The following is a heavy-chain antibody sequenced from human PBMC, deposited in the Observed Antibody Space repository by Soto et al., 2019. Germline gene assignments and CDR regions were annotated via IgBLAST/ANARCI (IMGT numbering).Heavy chain of an antibody. CDR2: IIPIFGTA. J-gene: IGHJ3*02. V-gene: IGHV1-69*13. CDR3: ASGHSCNTEMTDAFYI. Sequence: SVKVSCKASGGTFSSYAISWVRQAPGQGLEWMGGIIPIFGTANYAQKFQGRVTITADESTSTAYMELSSLRSEDTAVYYCASGHSCNTEMTDAFYIWGQGTMVPVSS. D-gene: IGHD6-13*01. CDR1: GGTFSSYA.